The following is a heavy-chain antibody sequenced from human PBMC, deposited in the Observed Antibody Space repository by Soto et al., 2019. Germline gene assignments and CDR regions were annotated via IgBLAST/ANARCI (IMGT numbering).Heavy chain of an antibody. Sequence: QVQLVQSGAEVKKPGSSVKVSCKASGGTFSSYTISWVRQAPGQGLEWMGRIIPILGIANYAQKFQGRVMITADKSTSTAYMEMSSLRSEDTAVYYCARDREMATILAYYYYYGMDVWGQGTTVTVSS. CDR2: IIPILGIA. CDR1: GGTFSSYT. CDR3: ARDREMATILAYYYYYGMDV. D-gene: IGHD5-12*01. J-gene: IGHJ6*02. V-gene: IGHV1-69*08.